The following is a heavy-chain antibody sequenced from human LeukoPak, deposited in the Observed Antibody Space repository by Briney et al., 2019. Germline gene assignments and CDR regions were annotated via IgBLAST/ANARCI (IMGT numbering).Heavy chain of an antibody. CDR2: ISYDGSNK. Sequence: PGGSLRLSCAASGFTFSFYGIHWVRQAPGKGLEWVAVISYDGSNKYYADSVKGRFTISRDNSKNTLYLQMNSLRAEDTAVYYCAKDGGVVTAFFQHWGQGTLVTVSP. D-gene: IGHD2-21*02. CDR3: AKDGGVVTAFFQH. CDR1: GFTFSFYG. J-gene: IGHJ1*01. V-gene: IGHV3-30*18.